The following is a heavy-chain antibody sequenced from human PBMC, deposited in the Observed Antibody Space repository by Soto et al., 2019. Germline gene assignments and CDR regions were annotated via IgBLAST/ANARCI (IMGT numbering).Heavy chain of an antibody. Sequence: EVQLVESGGDLVQPGGSLRLSCAASGFTFSTYWMHWVRQAPGKGLVWVSRINIDGGTTNYADSVKGRFTISRDNAKNTLYLQMNTLRSEDTAVYFCAGGGLVGQGQYYFDYWGQGALVTDSS. CDR1: GFTFSTYW. CDR2: INIDGGTT. CDR3: AGGGLVGQGQYYFDY. D-gene: IGHD2-21*01. V-gene: IGHV3-74*01. J-gene: IGHJ4*02.